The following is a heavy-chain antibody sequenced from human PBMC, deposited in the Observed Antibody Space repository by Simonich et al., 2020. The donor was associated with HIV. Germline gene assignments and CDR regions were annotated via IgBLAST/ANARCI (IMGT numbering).Heavy chain of an antibody. D-gene: IGHD1-1*01. CDR2: IKHYGGNT. V-gene: IGHV1-18*01. CDR1: GYTFTNYG. Sequence: QVRLVQSGTEVKKPGASVKVSCKASGYTFTNYGITWVRQAPGQGLGWMGWIKHYGGNTNYSQNLQGRVTMTTDTSTSTAYMELRSLRSDDTAVYYCARGNPWFDYWGQGTLVTVSS. CDR3: ARGNPWFDY. J-gene: IGHJ4*02.